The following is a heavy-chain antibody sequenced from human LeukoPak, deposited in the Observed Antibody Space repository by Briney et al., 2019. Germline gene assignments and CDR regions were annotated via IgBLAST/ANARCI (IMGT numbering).Heavy chain of an antibody. CDR1: GGTFSSYA. CDR3: ATRGPNYYDSSGYYYVGFDL. V-gene: IGHV1-69*05. J-gene: IGHJ2*01. D-gene: IGHD3-22*01. Sequence: ASVKVSCKASGGTFSSYAISWVRQAPGQGLEWMGGIIPIFGTANYAQKLQGRVTMTTDTSTSTAYMELRSLRSDDTAVYYCATRGPNYYDSSGYYYVGFDLWGRGTLVTVSS. CDR2: IIPIFGTA.